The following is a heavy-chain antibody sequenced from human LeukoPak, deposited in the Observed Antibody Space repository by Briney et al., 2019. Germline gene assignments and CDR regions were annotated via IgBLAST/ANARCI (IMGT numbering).Heavy chain of an antibody. J-gene: IGHJ4*02. CDR2: IYYSGST. Sequence: SETLSLTCTVSGGSISSYYWSWIRQPPGKGLEWIGYIYYSGSTNYNPSLMSRVTISVDTSKNQFSLKLSSVTAADTAVYYCARDGGGYSYGSGFDYWGQGTLVTVSS. CDR3: ARDGGGYSYGSGFDY. CDR1: GGSISSYY. D-gene: IGHD5-18*01. V-gene: IGHV4-59*01.